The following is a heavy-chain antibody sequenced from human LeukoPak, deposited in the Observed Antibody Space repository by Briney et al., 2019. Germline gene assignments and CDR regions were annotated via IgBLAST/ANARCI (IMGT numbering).Heavy chain of an antibody. Sequence: GGSLRLSCAASGFTFSAYAMSWVRQALGKGLEWVSSIGGSGYSIYYGDSVKGRFTTSRDYSKNALYLQMNILRAEDTAIYYCVKGGAFGSGSYFDYWGQGTLVIVSS. J-gene: IGHJ4*02. CDR1: GFTFSAYA. CDR2: IGGSGYSI. D-gene: IGHD3-10*01. V-gene: IGHV3-23*01. CDR3: VKGGAFGSGSYFDY.